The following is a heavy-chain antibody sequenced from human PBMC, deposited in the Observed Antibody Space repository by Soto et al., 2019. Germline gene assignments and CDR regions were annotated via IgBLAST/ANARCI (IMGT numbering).Heavy chain of an antibody. Sequence: SETLSLTGTVSGGSVSRDSNFWSWIRQPPGKGLEWIGYIYYIGPSRYNPSLESRVTISIDSSKNQVSLTLTSVTAADTAVYYCARGYRHYAHCGRRTLVTVCS. CDR1: GGSVSRDSNF. V-gene: IGHV4-61*01. CDR3: ARGYRHYAH. D-gene: IGHD4-4*01. CDR2: IYYIGPS. J-gene: IGHJ4*02.